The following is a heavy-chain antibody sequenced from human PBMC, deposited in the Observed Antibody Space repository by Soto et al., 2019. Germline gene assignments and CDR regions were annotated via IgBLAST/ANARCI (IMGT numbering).Heavy chain of an antibody. Sequence: GGSLRLSCAASGFTFSSSAMSWVRQAPGKGLEWVSAISVSGSSTYYADSVKGRFTISRDNSRTTLYLQMNSLRAEDTAIYYCAKGYTSAWYAWGQGTLVTVSS. CDR2: ISVSGSST. V-gene: IGHV3-23*01. D-gene: IGHD6-19*01. J-gene: IGHJ5*02. CDR3: AKGYTSAWYA. CDR1: GFTFSSSA.